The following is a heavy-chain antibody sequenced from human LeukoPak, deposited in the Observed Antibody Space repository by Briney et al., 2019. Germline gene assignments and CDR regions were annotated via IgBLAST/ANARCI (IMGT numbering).Heavy chain of an antibody. V-gene: IGHV4-4*07. Sequence: SETLSLTCTVSGDSISGYYWNWIRQPAGKGLEWIGRIYSSGSTNYNPSLKSRVTISVDTSKNQFSLKLSSVTAADTAVYYCARTTVTTLLFDYWGQGTLVTVSS. CDR1: GDSISGYY. CDR2: IYSSGST. J-gene: IGHJ4*02. D-gene: IGHD4-17*01. CDR3: ARTTVTTLLFDY.